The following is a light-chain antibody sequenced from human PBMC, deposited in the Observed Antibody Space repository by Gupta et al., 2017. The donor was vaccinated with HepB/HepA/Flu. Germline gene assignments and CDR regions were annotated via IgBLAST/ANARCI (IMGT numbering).Light chain of an antibody. J-gene: IGKJ2*01. CDR1: QSISTY. CDR3: QQSYGTPYT. Sequence: DIQMTQSPSSLSASVGDRVTITCRASQSISTYLNWYQQKPGKAPKLLVSAASSLQSGVPSRFSGSGSGTDFTLSISSPQAEDFATYYCQQSYGTPYTFGQGTKLEIK. CDR2: AAS. V-gene: IGKV1-39*01.